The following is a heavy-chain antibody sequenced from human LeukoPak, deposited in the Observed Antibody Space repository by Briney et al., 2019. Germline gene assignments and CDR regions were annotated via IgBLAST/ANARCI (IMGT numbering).Heavy chain of an antibody. CDR2: INHSGST. CDR1: GGSFSGYY. D-gene: IGHD6-19*01. J-gene: IGHJ4*02. V-gene: IGHV4-34*01. Sequence: SETLSLTRAVYGGSFSGYYWSWIRQPPGKGLEWIGEINHSGSTNYNPSLKSRVTISVDTSKNQFSLKLSSVTAADTAVYYCARDTIKIAVHAPIGYWGQGTLVTVSS. CDR3: ARDTIKIAVHAPIGY.